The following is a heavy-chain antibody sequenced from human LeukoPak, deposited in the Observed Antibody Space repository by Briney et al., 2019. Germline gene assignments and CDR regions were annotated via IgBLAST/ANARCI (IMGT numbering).Heavy chain of an antibody. V-gene: IGHV4-39*01. Sequence: SETLSLTCTVSGGSIRSSSYYWGWIRQPPGKGLEWVGSMYYSGSTNYNPSLKSRVTISVDTSKNQFSLNLSSVTGADTAVYYCARQFGRSHSDNWGQGILVTVSS. CDR1: GGSIRSSSYY. D-gene: IGHD3-10*01. CDR3: ARQFGRSHSDN. CDR2: MYYSGST. J-gene: IGHJ4*02.